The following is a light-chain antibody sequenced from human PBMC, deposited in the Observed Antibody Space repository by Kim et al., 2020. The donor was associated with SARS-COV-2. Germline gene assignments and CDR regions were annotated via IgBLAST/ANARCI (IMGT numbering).Light chain of an antibody. V-gene: IGLV2-14*01. CDR1: SSDVGGYNY. CDR3: SSYTSSSTL. J-gene: IGLJ2*01. Sequence: QSALTQPASVSGSPGQSITISCTGTSSDVGGYNYVSWYQQHPGKAPKLMIYDVSKRPSGVSNHFSGSKSDNTASLTISGLQAEDEADYYCSSYTSSSTLFGGGTQLAVL. CDR2: DVS.